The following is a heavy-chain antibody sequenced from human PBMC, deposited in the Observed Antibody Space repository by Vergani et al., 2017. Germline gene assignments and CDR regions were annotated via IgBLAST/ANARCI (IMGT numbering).Heavy chain of an antibody. CDR2: INNSGST. Sequence: QVQLQESGPGLVKPSETLSLTCAVSGYSISSGYYWGWIRQHPGKGLEWIVSINNSGSTYYNPSLKSRVTISVDTSKNQFSLKLSFVTAADTAVYYCARLRDFWSGYYTGSYAFDIWGQGTMVTVSS. J-gene: IGHJ3*02. CDR1: GYSISSGYY. CDR3: ARLRDFWSGYYTGSYAFDI. V-gene: IGHV4-38-2*01. D-gene: IGHD3-3*01.